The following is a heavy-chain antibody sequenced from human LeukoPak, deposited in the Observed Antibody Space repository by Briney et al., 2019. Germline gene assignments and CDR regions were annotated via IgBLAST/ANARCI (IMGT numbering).Heavy chain of an antibody. Sequence: SETLSLTCTVSGGSISSYYWSWLRQPPGKGLEWIGYIYYSGSTNYNPSLKSRVTISVDTSKNQFSLKLSSVTAADTAVYYCARDSRRIVGATGIWGQGTMVTVSS. CDR3: ARDSRRIVGATGI. V-gene: IGHV4-59*01. J-gene: IGHJ3*02. D-gene: IGHD1-26*01. CDR2: IYYSGST. CDR1: GGSISSYY.